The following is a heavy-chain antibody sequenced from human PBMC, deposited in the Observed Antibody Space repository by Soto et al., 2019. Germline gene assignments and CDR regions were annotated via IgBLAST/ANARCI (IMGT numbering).Heavy chain of an antibody. CDR2: ISGSGGST. D-gene: IGHD3-10*01. J-gene: IGHJ4*02. CDR1: GFTFSSYA. CDR3: AKRNYGSEFDY. V-gene: IGHV3-23*01. Sequence: EVQLLESGGGLVQPGGSLRLSCAASGFTFSSYAMNWVRQAPGKGLEWVSVISGSGGSTYYADSVKGRFTISGDNSKNTLYMQMNRLRAEDTDVYYCAKRNYGSEFDYWGPGTLVTVST.